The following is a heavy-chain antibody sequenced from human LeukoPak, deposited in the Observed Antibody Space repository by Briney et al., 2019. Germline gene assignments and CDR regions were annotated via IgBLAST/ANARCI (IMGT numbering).Heavy chain of an antibody. CDR1: GGTFSSYA. Sequence: SVKVSCKASGGTFSSYAISWVRQAPGQGLEWMGRIIPILGIANYAQKFQGRVTITADKSTSTAYMELSSLRSEDTAVYYCATTGYCSSTSCYNYYYYYGMDVWGQGTTVTVSS. CDR3: ATTGYCSSTSCYNYYYYYGMDV. CDR2: IIPILGIA. D-gene: IGHD2-2*02. V-gene: IGHV1-69*04. J-gene: IGHJ6*02.